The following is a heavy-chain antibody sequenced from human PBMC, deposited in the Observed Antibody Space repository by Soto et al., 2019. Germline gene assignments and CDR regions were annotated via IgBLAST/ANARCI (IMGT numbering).Heavy chain of an antibody. Sequence: PGGSLRLSCAASGFTFTRYSMNWVRQAPGKGLEWVSSISSTTNYIYYGDSMKGRFTISRDNAKNSLHLGMNSLRAEDTAVYYCARESEDLTSNFDYWGQGTLVTVSS. CDR1: GFTFTRYS. CDR2: ISSTTNYI. V-gene: IGHV3-21*06. CDR3: ARESEDLTSNFDY. J-gene: IGHJ4*02.